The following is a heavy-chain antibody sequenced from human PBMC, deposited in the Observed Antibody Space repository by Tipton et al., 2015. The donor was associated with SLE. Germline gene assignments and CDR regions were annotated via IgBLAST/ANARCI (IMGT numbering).Heavy chain of an antibody. D-gene: IGHD3-22*01. Sequence: TLSLTCTVSGGSISTYYWNWIRQPAGKGLELIGRVDTSGSVKFNPTLKSRVTMSLDTSKNQVSLKLSSMTAADTAMYYCVRDPQGYYYDSRGYFDLWGRGTLVTVSS. CDR3: VRDPQGYYYDSRGYFDL. CDR2: VDTSGSV. J-gene: IGHJ2*01. V-gene: IGHV4-4*07. CDR1: GGSISTYY.